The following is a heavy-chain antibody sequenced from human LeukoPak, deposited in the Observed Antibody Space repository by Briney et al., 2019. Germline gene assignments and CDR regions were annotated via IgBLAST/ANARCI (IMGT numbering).Heavy chain of an antibody. CDR2: IYHSGST. CDR3: ARHRRDLGYCSSTSCQDYYYYYYYMDV. V-gene: IGHV4-38-2*01. Sequence: SETLSLTCAVSGYSISSGYYWGWIRQPPGKGLEWIGSIYHSGSTYYNPPLKSRVTISVDTSKNPFSLKLSSVTAADTAVYYCARHRRDLGYCSSTSCQDYYYYYYYMDVWGKGTTVTVSS. CDR1: GYSISSGYY. J-gene: IGHJ6*03. D-gene: IGHD2-2*01.